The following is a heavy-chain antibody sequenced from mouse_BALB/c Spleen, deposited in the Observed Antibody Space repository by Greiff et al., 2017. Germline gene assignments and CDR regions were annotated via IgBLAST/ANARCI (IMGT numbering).Heavy chain of an antibody. D-gene: IGHD1-1*01. CDR1: GYSITSDYA. CDR2: ISYSGST. J-gene: IGHJ4*01. CDR3: ARQLFITTVASYAMDY. V-gene: IGHV3-2*02. Sequence: EVQLQQSGPGLVKPSQSLSLTCTVTGYSITSDYAWNWIRQFPGNKLEWMGYISYSGSTSYNPSLKSRISITRDTSKNQFFLQLNSVTTEDTATYYCARQLFITTVASYAMDYWGQGTSVTVSS.